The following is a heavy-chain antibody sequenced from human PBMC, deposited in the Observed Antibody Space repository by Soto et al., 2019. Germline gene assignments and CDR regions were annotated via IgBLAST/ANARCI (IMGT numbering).Heavy chain of an antibody. J-gene: IGHJ6*02. D-gene: IGHD2-2*01. CDR2: IWYDGSNK. CDR1: GFTFNSYG. V-gene: IGHV3-33*01. Sequence: QVQLVESGGGVVQPGRSLRLSCAASGFTFNSYGMHWVRQAPGKGLEWVAVIWYDGSNKYYADSVKGRFTISRDNSKNTLYLQMNSLKAEDTAVYYCARASKPRLVPAAGMDVWGQGTTVTVSS. CDR3: ARASKPRLVPAAGMDV.